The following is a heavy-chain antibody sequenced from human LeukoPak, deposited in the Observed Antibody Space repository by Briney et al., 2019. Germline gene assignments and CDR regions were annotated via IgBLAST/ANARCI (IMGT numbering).Heavy chain of an antibody. Sequence: GGSLRLSCAASGFTFSSYGMHWVRQAPGKGLEGVAVISYDGSNKYYADSVKGRFTISRDNSKNTLYLQMNSLRAEDTAVYYCAKDTGSGSYYNDYYYGMDVWGQGTTVTVSS. CDR3: AKDTGSGSYYNDYYYGMDV. D-gene: IGHD3-10*01. CDR1: GFTFSSYG. CDR2: ISYDGSNK. V-gene: IGHV3-30*18. J-gene: IGHJ6*02.